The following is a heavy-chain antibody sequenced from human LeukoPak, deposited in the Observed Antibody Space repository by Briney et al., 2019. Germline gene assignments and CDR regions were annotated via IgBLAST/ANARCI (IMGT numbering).Heavy chain of an antibody. CDR2: IIPIFGTA. D-gene: IGHD3-3*01. CDR3: ARDHGDSWSGYSPYYYYMDV. V-gene: IGHV1-69*13. J-gene: IGHJ6*03. Sequence: ASVKVSCKASGGTFSSYAISWVRQAPGQGLEWMGGIIPIFGTANYAQKFQGRVTITADESTSTAYMELSSLRSEDTAVYYCARDHGDSWSGYSPYYYYMDVWGKGTTVTVSS. CDR1: GGTFSSYA.